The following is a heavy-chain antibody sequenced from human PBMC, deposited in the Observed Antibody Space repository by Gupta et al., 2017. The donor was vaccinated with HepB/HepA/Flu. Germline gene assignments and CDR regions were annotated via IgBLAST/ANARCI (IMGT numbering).Heavy chain of an antibody. V-gene: IGHV3-74*01. D-gene: IGHD5-12*01. CDR2: INSDGRDT. CDR3: ARESLPVDNSPGY. Sequence: EVQLVESGGGLVQPGGSLRPSCVGARFITRSSWMHWVRQPQGKGLVWVSGINSDGRDTRYADSVKGRFTISRDNAENTIYLEMNSLTTEDTALYYCARESLPVDNSPGYWGQGTLVTVSS. CDR1: RFITRSSW. J-gene: IGHJ4*02.